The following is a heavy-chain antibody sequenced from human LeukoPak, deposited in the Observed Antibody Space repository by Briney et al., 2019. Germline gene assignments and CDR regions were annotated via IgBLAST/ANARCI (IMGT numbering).Heavy chain of an antibody. Sequence: GASVKVSCKASGGTFSSYAISWVRQAPGQGLEWMGGIIPIFGTANYAQKFQGRVMITADESTSTAYMELSSLRSEDTAVYFCARGGSSSWHYYFDYWGQGTLVTVSS. CDR2: IIPIFGTA. CDR1: GGTFSSYA. V-gene: IGHV1-69*13. CDR3: ARGGSSSWHYYFDY. D-gene: IGHD6-13*01. J-gene: IGHJ4*02.